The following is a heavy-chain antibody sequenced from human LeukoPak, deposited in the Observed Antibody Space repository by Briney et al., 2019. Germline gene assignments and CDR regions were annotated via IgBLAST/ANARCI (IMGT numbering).Heavy chain of an antibody. J-gene: IGHJ4*02. V-gene: IGHV3-73*01. Sequence: PSGGSLRLSCAASGFTFSSYAMSWVRQASGKGLEWVGRIRSKANSYAAAYAASVKGRFTISRDDSKNTAYLQMNSLKTEDTAVYYCTRHPPPLGGWYDRPPFDYWGQGTLVTVSS. CDR1: GFTFSSYA. CDR3: TRHPPPLGGWYDRPPFDY. D-gene: IGHD6-19*01. CDR2: IRSKANSYAA.